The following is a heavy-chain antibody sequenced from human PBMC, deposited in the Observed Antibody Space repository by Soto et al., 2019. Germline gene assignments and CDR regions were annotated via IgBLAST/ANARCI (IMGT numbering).Heavy chain of an antibody. CDR2: ISYDGSNK. D-gene: IGHD4-17*01. CDR1: GFTFSSYG. CDR3: AKDYGADGANFLDY. Sequence: QVQLVESGGGVVQPGRSLRLSCAASGFTFSSYGMHWVRQAPGKGLEWVAVISYDGSNKYYADSVKGRFTISRDNSKNTRHLQMNSLRAVNTSVYYCAKDYGADGANFLDYWGQGTLVTVSS. V-gene: IGHV3-30*18. J-gene: IGHJ4*02.